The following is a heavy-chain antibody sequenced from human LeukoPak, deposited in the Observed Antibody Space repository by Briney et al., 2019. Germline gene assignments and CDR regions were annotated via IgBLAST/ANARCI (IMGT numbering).Heavy chain of an antibody. CDR2: ISTYNGDT. D-gene: IGHD2-2*01. Sequence: GSSVKVSCKASGGTFSSYAISWVRQAPGQGLEWMGWISTYNGDTNYAQNLQGRVTMTADTSTSTTYMELRSLRSDDTAVYYCALIPYCTTATCYFFDFWGQGTPVTVST. CDR3: ALIPYCTTATCYFFDF. CDR1: GGTFSSYA. J-gene: IGHJ4*02. V-gene: IGHV1-18*01.